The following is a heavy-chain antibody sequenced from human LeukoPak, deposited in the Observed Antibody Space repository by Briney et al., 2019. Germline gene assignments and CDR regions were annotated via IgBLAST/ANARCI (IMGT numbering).Heavy chain of an antibody. D-gene: IGHD3-10*01. CDR3: TTLITYYYGSGRDY. CDR1: GFTFSNAW. CDR2: IKSKTDGGTT. Sequence: GRSLRLSCAASGFTFSNAWMSWVRQAPGKGLEWVGRIKSKTDGGTTDYAAPVKGRFTISRDDSKNTLYLQMNSLKTEDTAVYYCTTLITYYYGSGRDYWGQGTLVTVSS. V-gene: IGHV3-15*01. J-gene: IGHJ4*02.